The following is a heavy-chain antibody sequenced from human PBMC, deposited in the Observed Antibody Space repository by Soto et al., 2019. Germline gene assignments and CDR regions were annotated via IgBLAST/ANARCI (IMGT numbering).Heavy chain of an antibody. J-gene: IGHJ4*02. V-gene: IGHV1-46*02. Sequence: SVKVSCKPSGYTLNTYYLHWVRHAPGQSLEWMGIIHPSGGGSTYAQKFLGRVTMTRDTSTSTVFMELSSLRSADTAGYYCARGGDMAVGTASCDYWGQGPLVTVS. D-gene: IGHD2-21*01. CDR2: IHPSGGGS. CDR3: ARGGDMAVGTASCDY. CDR1: GYTLNTYY.